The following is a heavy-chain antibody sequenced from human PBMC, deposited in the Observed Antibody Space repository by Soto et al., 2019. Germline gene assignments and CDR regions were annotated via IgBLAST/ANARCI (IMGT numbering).Heavy chain of an antibody. CDR1: GFTFDDYA. D-gene: IGHD2-15*01. CDR3: AKVGKYCSGGSCYSGAFDI. J-gene: IGHJ3*02. Sequence: EVQLVESGRGLVQPGRSLRLSCAASGFTFDDYAMHWVRQAPGKGLEWVSGISWNSGSIGYAGSVKGRFTISRDNAKNSLYLQMSSLRAEDTALYYCAKVGKYCSGGSCYSGAFDIWGQGTMVTVSS. CDR2: ISWNSGSI. V-gene: IGHV3-9*01.